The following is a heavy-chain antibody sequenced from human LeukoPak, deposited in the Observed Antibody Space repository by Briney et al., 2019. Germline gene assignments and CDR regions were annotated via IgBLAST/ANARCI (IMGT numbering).Heavy chain of an antibody. D-gene: IGHD1-26*01. V-gene: IGHV1-2*06. CDR3: ARERVGATSSSNFDY. CDR1: GYTFTGYY. J-gene: IGHJ4*02. Sequence: SVKVSCKASGYTFTGYYMHWVRQAPGQGLEWMGRINPNSGGTNYAQKFQGRVTMTRDTSISTAYMELSRLRSVDTAVYYCARERVGATSSSNFDYWGQGTLVTVSS. CDR2: INPNSGGT.